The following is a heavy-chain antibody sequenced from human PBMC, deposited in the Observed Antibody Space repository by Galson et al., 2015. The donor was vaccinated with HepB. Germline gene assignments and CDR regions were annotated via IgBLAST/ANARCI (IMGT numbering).Heavy chain of an antibody. CDR2: ISYDGSDT. D-gene: IGHD1-7*01. J-gene: IGHJ4*02. CDR3: AREDNWKYWVY. V-gene: IGHV3-30*03. Sequence: SLRLSCAASGFTFANYGLHWVRQAPGKGLEWVAIISYDGSDTKYADSVKGRFTVSRDNSKNTLYLQMHSMRTEDTAVYYCAREDNWKYWVYWGQVTLVTVSS. CDR1: GFTFANYG.